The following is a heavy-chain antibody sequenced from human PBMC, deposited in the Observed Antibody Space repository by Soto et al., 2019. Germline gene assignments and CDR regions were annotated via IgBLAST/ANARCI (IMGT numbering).Heavy chain of an antibody. CDR2: TGATGRTT. D-gene: IGHD6-6*01. Sequence: PEGSLRLSCAASGFTFNIYAMTWVRQAPGKGLEWVSTTGATGRTTYYSDSVKGRFTVSRDNSKNTLDLQMSNLRAEDTAVYYCATLHNTSWSFDCWRKRTLVTISS. J-gene: IGHJ4*02. CDR3: ATLHNTSWSFDC. V-gene: IGHV3-23*01. CDR1: GFTFNIYA.